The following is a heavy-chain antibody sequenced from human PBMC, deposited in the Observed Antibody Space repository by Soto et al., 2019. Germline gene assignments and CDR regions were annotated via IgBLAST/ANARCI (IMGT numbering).Heavy chain of an antibody. V-gene: IGHV4-34*01. J-gene: IGHJ2*01. Sequence: SETLSLTCAVYGGSFSGYYWSWIRQPPGKGLEWIGEINHSGSTNYNPSLKSRVTISVDTSKNQFSLKLSSVTAADTAVYYCARTNSGYGGETYWYFDLWGRGTLVT. CDR2: INHSGST. CDR1: GGSFSGYY. CDR3: ARTNSGYGGETYWYFDL. D-gene: IGHD5-12*01.